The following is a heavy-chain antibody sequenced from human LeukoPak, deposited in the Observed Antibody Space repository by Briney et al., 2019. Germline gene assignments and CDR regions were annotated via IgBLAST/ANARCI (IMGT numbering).Heavy chain of an antibody. CDR1: GLTFSSYW. V-gene: IGHV3-7*01. D-gene: IGHD3-10*01. Sequence: GGSLRLSCAASGLTFSSYWMSWVRQAPGKGLEWVSNIKQDGSEKYYVDSVKGRFTISRDNAKNSLYLQMNSLRAEDTAVYYCARDGTGVRGVIIPLGYWGQGTLVTVSP. CDR3: ARDGTGVRGVIIPLGY. CDR2: IKQDGSEK. J-gene: IGHJ4*02.